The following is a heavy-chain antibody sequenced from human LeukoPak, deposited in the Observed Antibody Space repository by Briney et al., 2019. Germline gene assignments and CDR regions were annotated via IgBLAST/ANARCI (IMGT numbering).Heavy chain of an antibody. Sequence: QPGGSLRLSCAASGNYWMHWVRQAPGKGLVWVSHINSDGSWTSYADSVKGRFIISKDNAKNTVYLQMNSLRAEDTAVYYCVSFYETYWGRGTLVTVSS. D-gene: IGHD2/OR15-2a*01. CDR3: VSFYETY. J-gene: IGHJ4*02. CDR1: GNYW. CDR2: INSDGSWT. V-gene: IGHV3-74*01.